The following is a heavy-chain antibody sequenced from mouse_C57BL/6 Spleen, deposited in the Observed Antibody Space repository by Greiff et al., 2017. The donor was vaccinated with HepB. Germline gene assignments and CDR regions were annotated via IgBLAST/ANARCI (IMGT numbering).Heavy chain of an antibody. CDR2: INPSNGGT. Sequence: QVQLQQSGTELVKPGASVKLSCKASGYTFTSYWMHWVKQRPGQGLEWIGNINPSNGGTNYNEKFKGKATLNVDKSSSTAYMQLSSLTSEDSAVYYCARLEKYYGSFDYWGQGTTLTVSS. V-gene: IGHV1-53*01. D-gene: IGHD1-1*01. J-gene: IGHJ2*01. CDR1: GYTFTSYW. CDR3: ARLEKYYGSFDY.